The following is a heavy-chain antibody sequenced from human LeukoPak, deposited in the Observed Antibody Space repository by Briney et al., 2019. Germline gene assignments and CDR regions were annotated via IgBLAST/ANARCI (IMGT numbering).Heavy chain of an antibody. CDR2: ISSRSSYI. CDR1: GFTFSTYS. J-gene: IGHJ6*03. CDR3: ARDSGGGTYASAHYYYYMDV. D-gene: IGHD3-16*01. V-gene: IGHV3-21*01. Sequence: GGSLRLSCAASGFTFSTYSMTWVRQAPGKGLEWVSSISSRSSYIYYGDSVKGRFTISRDNAKNSLYLQMNSLRAEDTAAYYCARDSGGGTYASAHYYYYMDVWGKGTTVTVSS.